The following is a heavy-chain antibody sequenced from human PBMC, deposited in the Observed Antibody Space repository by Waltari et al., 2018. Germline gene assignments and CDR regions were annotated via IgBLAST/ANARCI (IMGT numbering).Heavy chain of an antibody. Sequence: EVQLVESGGGLVQPGRSLRLSCAASGFTFDDYAMHWVRQAPGKGLEWVSGISWNSGSIGYADSVKGRFTISRDNAKNSLYLQMNSLRAEDTALYYCAKGNAPDYWGQGTLVTVSS. V-gene: IGHV3-9*01. CDR2: ISWNSGSI. D-gene: IGHD1-1*01. CDR3: AKGNAPDY. CDR1: GFTFDDYA. J-gene: IGHJ4*02.